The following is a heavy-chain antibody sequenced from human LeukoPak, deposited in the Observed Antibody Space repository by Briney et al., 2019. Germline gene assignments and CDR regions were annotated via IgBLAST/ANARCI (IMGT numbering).Heavy chain of an antibody. V-gene: IGHV4-59*01. CDR1: GGSISSYY. CDR3: ARETTVTALDY. Sequence: SETLSLTCTVSGGSISSYYWSWIRQPPGKGLEWIGYIYYSGSTNYNPSLKSRVTISVDTSKDQFSLKLSSVTAADTAVYYCARETTVTALDYWGQGTLVTVSS. D-gene: IGHD4-17*01. CDR2: IYYSGST. J-gene: IGHJ4*02.